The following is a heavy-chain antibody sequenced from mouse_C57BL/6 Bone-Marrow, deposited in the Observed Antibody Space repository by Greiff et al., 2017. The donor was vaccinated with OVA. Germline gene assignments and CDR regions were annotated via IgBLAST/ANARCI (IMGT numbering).Heavy chain of an antibody. CDR3: TRATTVVAPYWYFDV. D-gene: IGHD1-1*01. CDR1: GFTFSSYA. V-gene: IGHV5-9-1*02. J-gene: IGHJ1*03. Sequence: LQQSGEGLVKPGGSLKLSCAASGFTFSSYAMSWVRQTPEKRLEWVAYISSGGDYIYYADTVKGRFTISRDNARNTLYLQMSSLKSEDTAMYYCTRATTVVAPYWYFDVWGTGTTVTVSS. CDR2: ISSGGDYI.